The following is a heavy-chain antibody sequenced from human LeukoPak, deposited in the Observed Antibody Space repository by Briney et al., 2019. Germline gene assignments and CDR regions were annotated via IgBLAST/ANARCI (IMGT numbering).Heavy chain of an antibody. CDR2: ISGSGGST. J-gene: IGHJ6*02. CDR1: GFTFADYA. V-gene: IGHV3-23*01. Sequence: GGSLRLSCAASGFTFADYAMSWVRQAPKKGLEWVSAISGSGGSTYYADSVKGRFTISRDNSKNTLYLQMNSLRAEDTAVYYCARVGNPYYYYYGMDVWGQGTTVTVSS. D-gene: IGHD1-26*01. CDR3: ARVGNPYYYYYGMDV.